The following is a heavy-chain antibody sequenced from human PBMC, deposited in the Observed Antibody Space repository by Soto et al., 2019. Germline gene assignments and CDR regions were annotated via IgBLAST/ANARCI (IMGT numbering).Heavy chain of an antibody. CDR3: AKGGRQWLVTSDFNY. CDR1: GFTFSDYA. V-gene: IGHV3-30*18. J-gene: IGHJ4*02. CDR2: VSHDGRNT. D-gene: IGHD6-19*01. Sequence: PGGSLRLSCAASGFTFSDYAIHWVRQAPGKGLEWVAVVSHDGRNTHYADSVKGRFTISRDSSKNTVPLEMTSLRAEDTAVYYCAKGGRQWLVTSDFNYWGQGA.